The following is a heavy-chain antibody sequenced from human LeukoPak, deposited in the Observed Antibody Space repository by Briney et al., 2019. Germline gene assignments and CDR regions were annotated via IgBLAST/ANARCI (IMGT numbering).Heavy chain of an antibody. Sequence: GGSLRLSCAASGFTFSSYWMHWVRQAPGKGLVWVSRINSDGSSTSYADSVKGRFTISRDNAKNSLYLQMNSLRAEDTAVYYCARDFAGWGYFDLWGRGTQVTVSS. CDR3: ARDFAGWGYFDL. V-gene: IGHV3-74*01. CDR2: INSDGSST. CDR1: GFTFSSYW. D-gene: IGHD3-9*01. J-gene: IGHJ2*01.